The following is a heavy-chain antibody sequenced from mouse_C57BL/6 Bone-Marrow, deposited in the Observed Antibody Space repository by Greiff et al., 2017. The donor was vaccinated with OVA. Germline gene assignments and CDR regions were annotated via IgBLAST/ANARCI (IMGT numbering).Heavy chain of an antibody. CDR2: IRNKANGYTT. V-gene: IGHV7-3*01. J-gene: IGHJ4*01. CDR1: GFTFTDYY. CDR3: ARYKAQATLMDY. D-gene: IGHD3-2*02. Sequence: EVQGVESGGGLVQPGGSLSLSCAASGFTFTDYYMSWVRQPPGKALEWLGFIRNKANGYTTEYSASVKGRFTISRDNSQSILYLQMNALRAEDSATYYCARYKAQATLMDYWGQGTSVTVSS.